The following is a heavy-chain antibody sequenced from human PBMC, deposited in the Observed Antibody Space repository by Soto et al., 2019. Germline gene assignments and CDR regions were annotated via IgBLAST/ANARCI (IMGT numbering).Heavy chain of an antibody. CDR2: INPTSGGT. V-gene: IGHV1-2*02. J-gene: IGHJ4*02. CDR1: GYTFAAYY. Sequence: ASVKVSCKTSGYTFAAYYIHWIRQAPGQGLEWMGWINPTSGGTVYAQNFQDRVTMTRDTSISTAYMELRRLNSDDTAVYYCARDPDYGDYWGYFFDSCGPGTPVTVSS. CDR3: ARDPDYGDYWGYFFDS. D-gene: IGHD4-17*01.